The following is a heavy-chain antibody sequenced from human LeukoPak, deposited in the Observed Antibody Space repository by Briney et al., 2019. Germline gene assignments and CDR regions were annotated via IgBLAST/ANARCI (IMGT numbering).Heavy chain of an antibody. CDR3: ARGGLGYCSGGSCYWFDP. CDR1: GGSISSSSYY. V-gene: IGHV4-61*05. J-gene: IGHJ5*02. Sequence: PSETLSLTCTVSGGSISSSSYYWGWIRQPPGKGLEWIGYIYFSGSSNYNPSLKSRVTISVDTSKNQFSLKLSSVTAADTAVYYCARGGLGYCSGGSCYWFDPWGQGSLVTVSS. D-gene: IGHD2-15*01. CDR2: IYFSGSS.